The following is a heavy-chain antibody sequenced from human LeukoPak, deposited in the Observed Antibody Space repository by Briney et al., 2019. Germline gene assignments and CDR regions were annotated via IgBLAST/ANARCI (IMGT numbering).Heavy chain of an antibody. J-gene: IGHJ5*02. V-gene: IGHV4-59*01. CDR3: ARGPYSSGWYSVWFDP. D-gene: IGHD6-19*01. CDR1: GGSISSYY. CDR2: IYYSGST. Sequence: SETLSLTCSVSGGSISSYYWSWIRQPPGKGLEWIGSIYYSGSTYYNPSLKSRVTISVDTSKNQFSLKLSSVTAADTAVYYCARGPYSSGWYSVWFDPWGQGTLVTVSS.